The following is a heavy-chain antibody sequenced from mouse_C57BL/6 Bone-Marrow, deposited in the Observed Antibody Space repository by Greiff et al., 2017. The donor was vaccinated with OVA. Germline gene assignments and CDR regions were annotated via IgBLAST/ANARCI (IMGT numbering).Heavy chain of an antibody. CDR1: GYTFTDYN. CDR3: AIRWLLLRSYYAMDY. J-gene: IGHJ4*01. CDR2: INPNNGGT. Sequence: VQLQQSGPELVKPGASVKIPCKASGYTFTDYNMDWVKQSHGKSLEWIGDINPNNGGTIYNQKFKGKATLTVDKSSSTAYMELRSLTSEDTAVYYCAIRWLLLRSYYAMDYWGQGTSVTVSS. D-gene: IGHD2-3*01. V-gene: IGHV1-18*01.